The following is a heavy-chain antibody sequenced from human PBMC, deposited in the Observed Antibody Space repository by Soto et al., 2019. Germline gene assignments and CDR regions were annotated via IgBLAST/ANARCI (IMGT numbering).Heavy chain of an antibody. Sequence: SVKVSCKASGGTFSSYAISWVRQAPGLGLEWMGGIIPIFGTANYAQKFQGRVTITADESTSTAYMELSSLRSEDTAVYYCARVSVTMIDWFDPWGQGTLVTVSS. CDR1: GGTFSSYA. CDR2: IIPIFGTA. D-gene: IGHD3-22*01. CDR3: ARVSVTMIDWFDP. V-gene: IGHV1-69*13. J-gene: IGHJ5*02.